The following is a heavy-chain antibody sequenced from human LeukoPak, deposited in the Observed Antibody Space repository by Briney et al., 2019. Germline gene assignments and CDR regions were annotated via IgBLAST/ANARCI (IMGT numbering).Heavy chain of an antibody. J-gene: IGHJ4*02. CDR1: GFTFSVYW. Sequence: GGSRRLSCAPSGFTFSVYWWHWVRQAPGKGLVWVSRINSDGSNIAYADSVQGRFTISRDNAKNTLYLQVSSLSVEDMAVYYCARETSTGKYPQNVPDYWGQGTLVTVSS. V-gene: IGHV3-74*01. D-gene: IGHD2-8*02. CDR3: ARETSTGKYPQNVPDY. CDR2: INSDGSNI.